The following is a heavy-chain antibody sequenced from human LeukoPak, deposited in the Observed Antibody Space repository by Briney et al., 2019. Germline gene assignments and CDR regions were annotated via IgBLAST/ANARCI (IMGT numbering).Heavy chain of an antibody. CDR1: GGTFSSYA. Sequence: SVKVSCKASGGTFSSYAISWVRQAPGQGLEWMGGIIPIFGTANYAQKFQGRVTITADKSTSTAYMELSSLRSEDTAVYYCARPQQPVPRGSSGYDLSGMDVWGKGTTVTGSS. J-gene: IGHJ6*04. V-gene: IGHV1-69*06. CDR2: IIPIFGTA. D-gene: IGHD5-12*01. CDR3: ARPQQPVPRGSSGYDLSGMDV.